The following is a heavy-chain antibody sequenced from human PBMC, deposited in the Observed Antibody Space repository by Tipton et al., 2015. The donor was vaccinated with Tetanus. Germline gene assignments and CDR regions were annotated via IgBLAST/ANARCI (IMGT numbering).Heavy chain of an antibody. J-gene: IGHJ6*02. V-gene: IGHV3-7*01. D-gene: IGHD2-2*01. CDR2: IKQDGSEK. CDR3: ARGRCSSTSCYYDGMDV. CDR1: GGSFSGYY. Sequence: LSLTCAVYGGSFSGYYWSWVRQAPGKGLEWVANIKQDGSEKYYVDSVKGRFTISRDNAKNSLYLQMNSLRAEDTAVYYCARGRCSSTSCYYDGMDVWGQGTTVTVSS.